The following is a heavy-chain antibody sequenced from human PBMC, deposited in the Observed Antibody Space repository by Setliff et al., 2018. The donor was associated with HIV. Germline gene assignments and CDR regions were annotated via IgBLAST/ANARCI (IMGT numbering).Heavy chain of an antibody. V-gene: IGHV3-23*01. CDR1: GFTFSGYA. CDR2: ISNGGGGYT. CDR3: ARVLSGNSYDVSDF. Sequence: GGSLRLSCAASGFTFSGYAMSWVRQAPGKGLECVSAISNGGGGYTYYADSVKGRFTISRDNSKNTLYLQVNSLRAEDTAVYYCARVLSGNSYDVSDFWGQGTLVTVSS. D-gene: IGHD3-10*01. J-gene: IGHJ4*02.